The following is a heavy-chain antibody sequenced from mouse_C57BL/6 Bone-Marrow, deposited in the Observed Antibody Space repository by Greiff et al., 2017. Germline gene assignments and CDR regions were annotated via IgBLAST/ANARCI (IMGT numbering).Heavy chain of an antibody. J-gene: IGHJ1*03. CDR2: IDPANGNT. CDR3: ARSYGTWYFDV. V-gene: IGHV14-3*01. D-gene: IGHD1-1*01. CDR1: GFNIKNTY. Sequence: EVQLQQSVAELVRPGASVKLSCTASGFNIKNTYMPWVKQRPEQGLEWIGRIDPANGNTKYAPKFQGKATITADTSSNTAYLQLSSLTSEDTAIYYCARSYGTWYFDVWGTGTTVTVSS.